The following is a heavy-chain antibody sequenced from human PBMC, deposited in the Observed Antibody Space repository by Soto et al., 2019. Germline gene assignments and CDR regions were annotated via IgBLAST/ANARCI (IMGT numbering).Heavy chain of an antibody. J-gene: IGHJ4*02. Sequence: EVQLVESGGAIVQPGGSLRLSCATSGFTFSSYPIHWVRQAPGKGPVWVSRITEDGSGTTYADSVKGRFTVTRDNAKNTMYLKMSGLGAEDTVVYHCVRGTNGWRGMDYWGQGTLVTVS. V-gene: IGHV3-74*01. CDR3: VRGTNGWRGMDY. CDR2: ITEDGSGT. D-gene: IGHD2-8*01. CDR1: GFTFSSYP.